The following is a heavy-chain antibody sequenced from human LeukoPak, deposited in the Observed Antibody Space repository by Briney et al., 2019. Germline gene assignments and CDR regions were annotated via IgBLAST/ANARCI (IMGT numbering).Heavy chain of an antibody. Sequence: SVKVSXKASGGTFSSYAISWVRQAPGQGLEWMGGIIPIFDTANYAQKFQGRVTITADESTSTAYMELSSLRSEDTAVYYCARDGWELRGGPFDYWGQGTLVTVSS. V-gene: IGHV1-69*13. J-gene: IGHJ4*02. D-gene: IGHD1-26*01. CDR2: IIPIFDTA. CDR1: GGTFSSYA. CDR3: ARDGWELRGGPFDY.